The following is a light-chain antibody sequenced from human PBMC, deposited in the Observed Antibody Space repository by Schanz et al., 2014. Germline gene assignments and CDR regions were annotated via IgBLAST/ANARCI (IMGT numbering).Light chain of an antibody. CDR2: GAS. CDR3: QQYGNLSWT. V-gene: IGKV3-20*01. J-gene: IGKJ1*01. Sequence: EIVLTQSPGTLSLSPGERATLSCRASQSVSSTYLTWYQQKPGQAPRLLIHGASSRATGIPDRFSGSGSGTDFTLTISRLEPEDFAVYYCQQYGNLSWTFGQGTKVEVK. CDR1: QSVSSTY.